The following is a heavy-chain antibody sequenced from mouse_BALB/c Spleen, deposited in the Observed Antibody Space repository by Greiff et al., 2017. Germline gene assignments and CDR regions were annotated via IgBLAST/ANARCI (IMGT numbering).Heavy chain of an antibody. D-gene: IGHD5-1*01. Sequence: DVKLVESGGGLVQPGGSLKLSCAASGFPFSSYGMSWVRQTPDKRLELVATINSNGGSTYYPDSVKGRFTISRDNAKNTLYLQMSSRKSEDTAMYYCAREYPDYWGQGTTLTVSS. CDR3: AREYPDY. J-gene: IGHJ2*01. V-gene: IGHV5-6-3*01. CDR2: INSNGGST. CDR1: GFPFSSYG.